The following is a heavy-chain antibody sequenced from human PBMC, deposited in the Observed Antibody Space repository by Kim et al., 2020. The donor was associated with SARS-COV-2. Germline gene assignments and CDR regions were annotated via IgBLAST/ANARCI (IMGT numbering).Heavy chain of an antibody. CDR3: ASNGYSSSWYEPDYYYYYMDV. CDR2: IYYSGST. Sequence: SETLSLTCTVSGGSISSYYWSWIRQPPGKGLEWIGYIYYSGSTNYNPSLKSRVTIPVDTSKNQFSLKLSSVTAADTAVYYCASNGYSSSWYEPDYYYYYMDVWGKGTTVTVSS. J-gene: IGHJ6*03. V-gene: IGHV4-59*08. CDR1: GGSISSYY. D-gene: IGHD6-13*01.